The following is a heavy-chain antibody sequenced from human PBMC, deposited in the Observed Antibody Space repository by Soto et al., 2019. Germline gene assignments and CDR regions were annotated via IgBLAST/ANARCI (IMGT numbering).Heavy chain of an antibody. D-gene: IGHD2-21*02. V-gene: IGHV3-48*04. CDR3: AKCDDPLFYFQH. CDR1: GFTFSSYS. CDR2: ISSSSSTI. J-gene: IGHJ1*01. Sequence: PGGSLRLSYAASGFTFSSYSMHWVRQAPGKGLEWVSYISSSSSTIFYSDSVKGRFTISRDNAKNTLYLQMNSLRAEDTAVYYCAKCDDPLFYFQHWGQGTLVTVSS.